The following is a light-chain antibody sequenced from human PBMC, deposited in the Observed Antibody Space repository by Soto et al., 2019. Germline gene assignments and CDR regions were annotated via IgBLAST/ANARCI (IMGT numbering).Light chain of an antibody. V-gene: IGLV1-40*01. CDR3: QSYDSSLSGWV. CDR1: SSNIGAGYD. CDR2: DNS. Sequence: QSVLTQPPSVSGAPGQRVTISCAGSSSNIGAGYDVHWFQQLPGMAPKLLIYDNSNRPSGVPDRFSGSKSGTSASLAITGLQAEDEADYYCQSYDSSLSGWVFGGGTKLTVL. J-gene: IGLJ2*01.